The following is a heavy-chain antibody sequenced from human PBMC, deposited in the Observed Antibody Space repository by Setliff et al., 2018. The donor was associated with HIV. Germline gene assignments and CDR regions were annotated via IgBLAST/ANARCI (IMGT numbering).Heavy chain of an antibody. D-gene: IGHD2-15*01. J-gene: IGHJ3*01. CDR2: ITSRSADI. CDR3: ARDCHGVVTSCDGFDV. Sequence: GGSLRLSCAASGFTFSTFSMSWVRQAPGKGLEWVSSITSRSADIYYADSVRGRFTISRDNTEKTLFLQMNDLKIEDTAIYYCARDCHGVVTSCDGFDVWGQGTTVTVSS. V-gene: IGHV3-21*01. CDR1: GFTFSTFS.